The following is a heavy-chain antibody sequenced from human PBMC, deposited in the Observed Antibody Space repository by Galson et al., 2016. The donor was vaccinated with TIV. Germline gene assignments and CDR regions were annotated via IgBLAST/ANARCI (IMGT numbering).Heavy chain of an antibody. CDR1: GYKFNSFW. D-gene: IGHD2-2*03. V-gene: IGHV5-51*01. CDR3: AREGGPGYCDDSSCYGYYGMDV. CDR2: IYPADSDI. J-gene: IGHJ6*02. Sequence: QSGAEVKKPGESLKISCKGSGYKFNSFWIAWVRQMPGKGLEWMGIIYPADSDIRYSPSFHVQVTISVDKSTSTAYLQLSSLRSDDTVVYYCAREGGPGYCDDSSCYGYYGMDVWGQGTTVTVSS.